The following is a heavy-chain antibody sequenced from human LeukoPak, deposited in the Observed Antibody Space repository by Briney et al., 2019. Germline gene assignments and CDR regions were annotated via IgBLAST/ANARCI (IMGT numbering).Heavy chain of an antibody. CDR1: GFNFSSYA. CDR3: ARGPERTGVGTRYYYDMDV. V-gene: IGHV3-30-3*01. CDR2: ISYDGSNK. J-gene: IGHJ6*02. Sequence: RGSLRLSCAASGFNFSSYAMHWVRQAPGKGLEWVAVISYDGSNKYYADSVKGPFTISRDNSKNALYLQMNSLRAEDTAVYYCARGPERTGVGTRYYYDMDVWGQGTTVTVSS. D-gene: IGHD2-8*01.